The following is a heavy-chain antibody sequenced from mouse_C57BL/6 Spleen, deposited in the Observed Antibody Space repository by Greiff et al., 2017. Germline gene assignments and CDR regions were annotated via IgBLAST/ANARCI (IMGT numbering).Heavy chain of an antibody. D-gene: IGHD2-5*01. J-gene: IGHJ1*03. V-gene: IGHV5-4*03. Sequence: EVKVEESGGGLVKPGGSLKLSCAASGFTFSSYAMSWVRQTPEKRLEWVATISDGGSYTYYPDNVKGRFTISRDNAKNNLYLQMSHLKSEDTAMYYCARAYYSNRNWYFDVWGTGTTVTVSS. CDR1: GFTFSSYA. CDR3: ARAYYSNRNWYFDV. CDR2: ISDGGSYT.